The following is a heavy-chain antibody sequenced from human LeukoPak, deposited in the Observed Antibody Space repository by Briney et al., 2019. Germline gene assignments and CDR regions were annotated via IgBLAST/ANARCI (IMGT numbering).Heavy chain of an antibody. D-gene: IGHD3-22*01. CDR1: GFTFSSYA. CDR3: ARGIRYYDSTVYYGMDV. V-gene: IGHV3-30*04. CDR2: ISYDGSNK. Sequence: GGSLRLSCAASGFTFSSYAMHWVRQAPGKGLEWVAVISYDGSNKYYADSVKGRFTISRDNSKNTLCLQMNSLRAEDTAVYYCARGIRYYDSTVYYGMDVWGQGTTVTVSS. J-gene: IGHJ6*02.